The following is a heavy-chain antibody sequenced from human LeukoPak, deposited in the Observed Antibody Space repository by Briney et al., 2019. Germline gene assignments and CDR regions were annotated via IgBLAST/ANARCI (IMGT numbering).Heavy chain of an antibody. D-gene: IGHD6-13*01. Sequence: MTGGSLRLSCAASGFTFSSYTMNWVRQAPGKGLEWVSSISSRSNFIYYADSLKGRFTIPRDNAKNSLYLQMNSLRAEDTAVYYCARGARYSSSWYSLNYWGQGTLVTVSS. CDR1: GFTFSSYT. CDR3: ARGARYSSSWYSLNY. J-gene: IGHJ4*02. V-gene: IGHV3-21*01. CDR2: ISSRSNFI.